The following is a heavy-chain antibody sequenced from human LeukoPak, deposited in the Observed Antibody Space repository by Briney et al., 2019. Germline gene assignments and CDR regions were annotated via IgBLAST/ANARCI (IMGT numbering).Heavy chain of an antibody. Sequence: GGSLRLSCAASGFTFSSYAMSWVRQAPGKGLEWVSAISGSGGSTYYADSVKGRFTISRDNSKNTLYLQMNSLRAEDTAVYYCAKGVGGDYYDSSGHYKTLGFRWFDPWGQGTLVTVSS. V-gene: IGHV3-23*01. CDR2: ISGSGGST. CDR3: AKGVGGDYYDSSGHYKTLGFRWFDP. CDR1: GFTFSSYA. J-gene: IGHJ5*02. D-gene: IGHD3-22*01.